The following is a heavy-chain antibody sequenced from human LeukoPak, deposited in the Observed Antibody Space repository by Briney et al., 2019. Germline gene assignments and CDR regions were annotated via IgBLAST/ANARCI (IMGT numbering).Heavy chain of an antibody. Sequence: SETLSLTCTVSGGSISSGGYYWSWIRRHPGKGLEWIGYIYYSGSTYYNPSFKSRVTISVDTSKNQFSLKLSSVTAADTAVYYCAREQGMSDNWFDPWGQGTLVTVSS. CDR1: GGSISSGGYY. CDR2: IYYSGST. CDR3: AREQGMSDNWFDP. V-gene: IGHV4-31*03. D-gene: IGHD6-13*01. J-gene: IGHJ5*02.